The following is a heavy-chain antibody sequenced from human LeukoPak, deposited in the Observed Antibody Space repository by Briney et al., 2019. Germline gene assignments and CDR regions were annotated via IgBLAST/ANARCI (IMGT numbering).Heavy chain of an antibody. D-gene: IGHD5/OR15-5a*01. J-gene: IGHJ3*02. Sequence: GGSLRLSCAAFGFTFRSYDMHCVRQTPGRGLEWVSAIGIAGDTHYPDSVKGRFTISRENAKNSMYLQMNSLKDGDTAVYYCVRGGIQVSGIDAFDIWGQGTMVTVSS. CDR1: GFTFRSYD. CDR3: VRGGIQVSGIDAFDI. CDR2: IGIAGDT. V-gene: IGHV3-13*01.